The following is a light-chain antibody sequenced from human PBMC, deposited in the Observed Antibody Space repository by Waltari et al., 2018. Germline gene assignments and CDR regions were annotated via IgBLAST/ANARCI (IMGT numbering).Light chain of an antibody. V-gene: IGKV2-30*02. CDR3: MQGTYWPYT. CDR1: QSLVHSDGNTY. Sequence: DGVRTQYLLSLTGSRGEPASIPCMSSQSLVHSDGNTYLMWFHQRPGQSPRRLIYKVSNRESGVPDRFSGSGSDTDFTLKISRVEADDVGVYYCMQGTYWPYTFGQGTRLDIK. CDR2: KVS. J-gene: IGKJ2*01.